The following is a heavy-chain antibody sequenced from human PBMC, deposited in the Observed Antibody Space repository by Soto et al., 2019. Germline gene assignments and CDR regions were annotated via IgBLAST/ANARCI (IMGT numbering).Heavy chain of an antibody. J-gene: IGHJ3*02. CDR3: ARRLDTAMVTGAFDI. D-gene: IGHD5-18*01. CDR2: VNPSGGST. V-gene: IGHV1-46*01. Sequence: DASVKVSCKASGYTFTSYYMHWVRQAPGQGLEWMGIVNPSGGSTSYAQKFQGRVTMTRDTSTSTVYMELSSLRSEDTAVYYCARRLDTAMVTGAFDIWGQGTMVTVSS. CDR1: GYTFTSYY.